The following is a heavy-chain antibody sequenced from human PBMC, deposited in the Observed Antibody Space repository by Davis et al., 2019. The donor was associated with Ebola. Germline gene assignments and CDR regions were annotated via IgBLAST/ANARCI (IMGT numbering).Heavy chain of an antibody. CDR2: ISWNSGSI. D-gene: IGHD1-7*01. CDR1: GFIFDVYA. V-gene: IGHV3-9*01. CDR3: AKGKLRRSYRGHSDY. Sequence: GESLMISCAAPGFIFDVYAMHRVRQAPGKGLEWVSGISWNSGSIGYADSVKGRFTISRDNAKNSLYLQMNSLRAEDTALYYCAKGKLRRSYRGHSDYWGQGTLVTVSS. J-gene: IGHJ4*02.